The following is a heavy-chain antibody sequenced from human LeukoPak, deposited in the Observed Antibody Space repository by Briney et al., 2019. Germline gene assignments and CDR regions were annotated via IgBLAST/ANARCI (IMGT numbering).Heavy chain of an antibody. V-gene: IGHV1-2*06. CDR2: INPNSGGT. D-gene: IGHD6-19*01. CDR3: ARDLRLVFDP. CDR1: GYTFTGYY. Sequence: ASVKVSCEASGYTFTGYYMHLVRQAPGQGLEWMGRINPNSGGTNYAQKFQGRVTMTRDTSISTAYMELSRLRSDDTAVYYCARDLRLVFDPWGQGTLVTVSS. J-gene: IGHJ5*02.